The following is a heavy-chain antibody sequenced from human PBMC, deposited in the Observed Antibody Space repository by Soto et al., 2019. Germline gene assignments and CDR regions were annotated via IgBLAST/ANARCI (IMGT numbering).Heavy chain of an antibody. J-gene: IGHJ6*02. Sequence: PSETPSLTCAVYGGSFSGYYWSWIRQPPGKGLEWIGEINHSGSTNYNPSLKSRVTISVDTSKNQFSLKLSSVTAADTAVYYCARGKDYGMDVWGQGTTVTVSS. CDR3: ARGKDYGMDV. CDR1: GGSFSGYY. V-gene: IGHV4-34*01. CDR2: INHSGST.